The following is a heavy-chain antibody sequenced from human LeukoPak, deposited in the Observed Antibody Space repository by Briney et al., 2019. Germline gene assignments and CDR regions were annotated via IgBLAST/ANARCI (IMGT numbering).Heavy chain of an antibody. J-gene: IGHJ2*01. V-gene: IGHV3-30*02. CDR2: MHYDGNIK. Sequence: GGSLRLSCAASGFTFSTYSMHWVRQAPGKGLEWVAFMHYDGNIKYYADSVKGRFTISRDTSKNTLYLQMNSLRVEDTAVYYCAKDACSGGTCYGGWYCDLWGRGTLVTVSS. CDR3: AKDACSGGTCYGGWYCDL. D-gene: IGHD2-15*01. CDR1: GFTFSTYS.